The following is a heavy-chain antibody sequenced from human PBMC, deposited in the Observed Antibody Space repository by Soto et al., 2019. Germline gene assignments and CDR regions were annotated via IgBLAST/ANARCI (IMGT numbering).Heavy chain of an antibody. CDR1: GGSSSSSNW. CDR3: ARSYGSGSYHLLYYYYYGMDV. V-gene: IGHV4-4*02. CDR2: IYHSGST. J-gene: IGHJ6*02. Sequence: SETLSLTWAVSGGSSSSSNWWRWVRQPPGKGLEWIGEIYHSGSTNYNPSLKSRVTISVDKSKNQFSLKLSSVTAADTAVYYCARSYGSGSYHLLYYYYYGMDVWGQGTTVTVSS. D-gene: IGHD3-10*01.